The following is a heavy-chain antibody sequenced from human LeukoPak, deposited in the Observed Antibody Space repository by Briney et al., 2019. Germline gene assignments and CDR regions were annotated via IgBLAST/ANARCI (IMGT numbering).Heavy chain of an antibody. D-gene: IGHD6-19*01. Sequence: GGSLRLSCAASGFTFNDDDMHWVRQAPGKGLEWVSFITGSGVTTSYADSVKGRFTISRDSAKHSLFLQMNSLRAEDTAAYYCARLTSSGSINSWGQGTLVTVSS. CDR2: ITGSGVTT. J-gene: IGHJ4*02. CDR1: GFTFNDDD. CDR3: ARLTSSGSINS. V-gene: IGHV3-48*01.